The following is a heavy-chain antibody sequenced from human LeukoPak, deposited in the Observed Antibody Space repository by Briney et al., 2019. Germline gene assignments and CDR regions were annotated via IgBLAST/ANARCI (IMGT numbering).Heavy chain of an antibody. CDR2: ISYDGSDK. D-gene: IGHD6-13*01. J-gene: IGHJ4*02. Sequence: GGCLRLSCAASVFTFSNCSMHWVRQALRKGQEWVAVISYDGSDKSYADSVKGRVTISRDNSKNTLYLLMNTLRAEDTAVYYCARVGGGSSWFGHFDYWGQGTLVTVSS. V-gene: IGHV3-30*04. CDR3: ARVGGGSSWFGHFDY. CDR1: VFTFSNCS.